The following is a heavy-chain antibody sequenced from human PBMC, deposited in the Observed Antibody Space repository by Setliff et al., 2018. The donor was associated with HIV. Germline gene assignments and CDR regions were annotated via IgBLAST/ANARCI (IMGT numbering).Heavy chain of an antibody. J-gene: IGHJ6*03. CDR3: ASGLYYDSSGYLYYYYMDV. CDR2: SIPIYGTA. Sequence: SVKVSCKASGGTFSNYAISWVRQAPGQGLEWTGGSIPIYGTANYAQKFQGRVTITADESTSTAYMELSSLRSEDTAVYYCASGLYYDSSGYLYYYYMDVWGKGTTVTVSS. D-gene: IGHD3-22*01. V-gene: IGHV1-69*13. CDR1: GGTFSNYA.